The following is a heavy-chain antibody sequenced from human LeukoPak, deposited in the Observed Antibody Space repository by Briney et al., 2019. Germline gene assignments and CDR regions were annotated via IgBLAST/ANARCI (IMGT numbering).Heavy chain of an antibody. CDR2: ISSSSSYI. CDR3: ANHLRFSN. CDR1: GFTFSNYE. V-gene: IGHV3-21*01. J-gene: IGHJ4*02. D-gene: IGHD3-3*01. Sequence: GGSLRLSCATSGFTFSNYEMNWVRQAPGKGLEWVSSISSSSSYIYYADSVKGRFTISRDNAKNSLYLQMNSLRAEDTAVYYCANHLRFSNWGQGTLVTVSS.